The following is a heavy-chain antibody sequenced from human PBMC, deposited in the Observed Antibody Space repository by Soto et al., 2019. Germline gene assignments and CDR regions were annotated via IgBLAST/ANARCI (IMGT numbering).Heavy chain of an antibody. D-gene: IGHD3-10*01. CDR1: GFSFNTYA. CDR3: AKGRMSYKPVWDPFDV. V-gene: IGHV3-23*01. CDR2: IGGGGADT. J-gene: IGHJ3*01. Sequence: PGGSLRLSCAASGFSFNTYAMRWVRQAPGKGLEWVSGIGGGGADTNYADSVTGRFTVSRDDSKSTLVLPMNSLRAEDTAVYYCAKGRMSYKPVWDPFDVWGQGTLVT.